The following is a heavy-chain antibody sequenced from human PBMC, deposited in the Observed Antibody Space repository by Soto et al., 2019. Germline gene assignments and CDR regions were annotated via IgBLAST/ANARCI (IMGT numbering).Heavy chain of an antibody. J-gene: IGHJ5*02. V-gene: IGHV3-23*01. CDR1: GFTFNSYA. D-gene: IGHD3-22*01. CDR3: DYYDSSGYQYNWFDP. Sequence: GGSLRLACAVSGFTFNSYAMSWVRHAPGKGLEWVSGISGSGGSTFYADSVKGRFTISRDNSKNTLYLQMNSLRAEDTAVYYCDYYDSSGYQYNWFDPWGQGTLVTVSS. CDR2: ISGSGGST.